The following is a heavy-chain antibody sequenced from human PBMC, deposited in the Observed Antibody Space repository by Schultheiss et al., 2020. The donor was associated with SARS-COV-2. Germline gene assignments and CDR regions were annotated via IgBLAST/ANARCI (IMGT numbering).Heavy chain of an antibody. D-gene: IGHD3-3*01. CDR1: GFTFSSYA. CDR3: VKGTYDFWSGYLDY. J-gene: IGHJ4*02. CDR2: ISGSGGST. Sequence: GGSLRLSCAASGFTFSSYAMSWVRQAPGKGLEWVSAISGSGGSTYYADSVKGRFTISRDNSKNTLYLQMSSLRAEDTAVYYCVKGTYDFWSGYLDYWGQGTLVTVSS. V-gene: IGHV3-23*01.